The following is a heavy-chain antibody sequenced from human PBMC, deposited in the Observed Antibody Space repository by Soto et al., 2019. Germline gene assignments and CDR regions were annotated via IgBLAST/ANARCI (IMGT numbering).Heavy chain of an antibody. CDR2: IDPSDSYT. V-gene: IGHV5-10-1*01. CDR3: VRSQIVVVGNESHMDV. J-gene: IGHJ6*02. Sequence: PGESLKISCKGSGYSFTSYWISWVRQMPGKGLEWMGRIDPSDSYTNYSPSFQGHVTISADKSISTAYLQWSSLKASDTAMYYCVRSQIVVVGNESHMDVWGQGTTVNVSS. CDR1: GYSFTSYW. D-gene: IGHD2-15*01.